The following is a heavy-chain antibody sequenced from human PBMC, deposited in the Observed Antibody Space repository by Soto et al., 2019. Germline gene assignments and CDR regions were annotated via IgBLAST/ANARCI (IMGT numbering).Heavy chain of an antibody. Sequence: EVQLLESGGGLVQPGGSLRLSCAASGFTFSSYAMSWVRQAPGKGLEWVSAISGSGGSTYYADSVKGRFTISRDNSKNTLYLQMNSLRAEDTAVYYCATHPHDYDILTGYYWGNWFDPWGQGTLVTVSS. J-gene: IGHJ5*02. CDR3: ATHPHDYDILTGYYWGNWFDP. CDR2: ISGSGGST. CDR1: GFTFSSYA. D-gene: IGHD3-9*01. V-gene: IGHV3-23*01.